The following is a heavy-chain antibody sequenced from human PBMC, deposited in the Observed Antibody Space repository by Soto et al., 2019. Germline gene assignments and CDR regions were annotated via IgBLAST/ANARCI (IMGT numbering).Heavy chain of an antibody. Sequence: GXSVNLSFEATVGSFSSYAISWVRQAPGQGLEWMGGIIPIFGTANYAQKFQGRVTITADESTSTAYMELSSLRSEDTAVYYCARGGHRYSYGELDYWGQGSLVTVSS. CDR3: ARGGHRYSYGELDY. J-gene: IGHJ4*02. V-gene: IGHV1-69*13. CDR1: VGSFSSYA. CDR2: IIPIFGTA. D-gene: IGHD5-18*01.